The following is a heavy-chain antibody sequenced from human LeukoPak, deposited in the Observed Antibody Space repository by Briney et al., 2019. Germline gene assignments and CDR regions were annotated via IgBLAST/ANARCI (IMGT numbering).Heavy chain of an antibody. V-gene: IGHV1-18*01. CDR1: GYTFTSYG. CDR3: ARAAIRITMIVVDDY. D-gene: IGHD3-22*01. CDR2: ISAYNGNT. J-gene: IGHJ4*02. Sequence: GASVKVSCKASGYTFTSYGISWVRQAPGQGLEWMGWISAYNGNTNYAQKLQGGVTMTTDTSTSTAYMELRSLRSDDTAVYYCARAAIRITMIVVDDYWGQGTLVTVSS.